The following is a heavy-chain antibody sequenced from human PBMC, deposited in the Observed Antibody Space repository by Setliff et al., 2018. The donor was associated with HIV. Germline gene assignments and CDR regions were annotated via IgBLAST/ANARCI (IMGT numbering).Heavy chain of an antibody. CDR2: IHHSGST. D-gene: IGHD1-1*01. Sequence: PSATLSRTCFVSDYSISSGSYWGWVRQPPGKALAWLANIHHSGSTYYNPSLKSRLSISVNASKKHFSLRVNSVTAADTAVYYCARVRQQLNWTRYYFCAWGQGTLVTVSS. CDR3: ARVRQQLNWTRYYFCA. V-gene: IGHV4-38-2*02. CDR1: DYSISSGSY. J-gene: IGHJ4*02.